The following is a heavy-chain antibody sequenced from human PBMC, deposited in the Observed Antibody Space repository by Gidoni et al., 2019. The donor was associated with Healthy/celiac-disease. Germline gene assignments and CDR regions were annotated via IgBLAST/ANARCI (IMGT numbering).Heavy chain of an antibody. Sequence: EVQLVQSAAEVRTPGESLKISCTASGYSFTNYWIGWVRQMPGKGLEWMGIIYPGDSDTKYSPPFQGQVTISADKSTSTAYLQWSSLKASDTAIYYCARQYMCDYWGQGTLVTVSS. CDR3: ARQYMCDY. CDR1: GYSFTNYW. J-gene: IGHJ4*02. V-gene: IGHV5-51*01. D-gene: IGHD1-20*01. CDR2: IYPGDSDT.